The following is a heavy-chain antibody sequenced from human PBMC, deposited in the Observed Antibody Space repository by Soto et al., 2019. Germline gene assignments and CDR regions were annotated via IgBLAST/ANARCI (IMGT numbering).Heavy chain of an antibody. CDR2: TYYRSKWYN. CDR1: GDSVSSNSAA. J-gene: IGHJ3*02. Sequence: SQTLSLTCAISGDSVSSNSAAWNWIRQSPSRGLEWLGRTYYRSKWYNDYAVSVKSRITINPDTSKNQFPLQLSSVTPEDTAVYYCARDRGDYIWGSYRYNAFDIWGQGTMVTVSS. V-gene: IGHV6-1*01. CDR3: ARDRGDYIWGSYRYNAFDI. D-gene: IGHD3-16*02.